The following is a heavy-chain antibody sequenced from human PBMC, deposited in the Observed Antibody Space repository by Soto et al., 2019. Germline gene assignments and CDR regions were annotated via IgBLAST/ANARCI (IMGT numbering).Heavy chain of an antibody. CDR3: ASRGPGTYLDD. CDR1: GFTFSSYP. D-gene: IGHD6-13*01. V-gene: IGHV3-23*01. CDR2: ISGSGGST. J-gene: IGHJ4*02. Sequence: EVQLLESGGGLVQPGGSLRLSCAASGFTFSSYPMNWVRQAPGKGLEWVSVISGSGGSTYYADSVKGRFAISRDNSKNTLYLQMNSLRAEDTAVYYCASRGPGTYLDDWGQGTLVTVSS.